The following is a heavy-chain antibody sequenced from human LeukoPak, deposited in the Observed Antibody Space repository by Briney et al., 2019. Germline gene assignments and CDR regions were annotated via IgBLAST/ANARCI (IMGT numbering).Heavy chain of an antibody. V-gene: IGHV3-74*01. D-gene: IGHD2-8*02. J-gene: IGHJ4*02. CDR3: VGGYDPHY. Sequence: GGSLRLSCAASGFPFSNFWMHWVRQAPGKGLVWVSRINSDGSDTSYADSVKGRLTISRDNAKNTLYLQMNSLRAEDTAIYYCVGGYDPHYWGQGTLVPVSS. CDR1: GFPFSNFW. CDR2: INSDGSDT.